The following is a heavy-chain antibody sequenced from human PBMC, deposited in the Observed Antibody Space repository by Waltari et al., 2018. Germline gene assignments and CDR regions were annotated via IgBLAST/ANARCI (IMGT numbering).Heavy chain of an antibody. CDR2: ISYDGSNK. V-gene: IGHV3-30-3*01. CDR3: ARAKTLTTMEFDP. D-gene: IGHD4-4*01. CDR1: GFTFSSYA. Sequence: QVQLVESGGGVVQPGRSLRLSCAASGFTFSSYAMHWVRQAPGKGLVWVAGKGLEWGVVISYDGSNKDYADSVKCRFTISRDNSKNTLYLQMNSLRAEDTAVYYCARAKTLTTMEFDPWGQGTLVTVSS. J-gene: IGHJ5*02.